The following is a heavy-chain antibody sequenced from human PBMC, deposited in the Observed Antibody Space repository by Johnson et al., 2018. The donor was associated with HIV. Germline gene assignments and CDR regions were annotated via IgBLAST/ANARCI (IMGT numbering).Heavy chain of an antibody. Sequence: VQVVESGGGLVQPGGSLRLSCAASGFTFSSYWMSWVRQAPGKGLAWVATIKEDGSEKHYVDSVKGRFTISRDNAKNSLDLQMHSLRNDDTALYYCARDAYGSGSYFPTSTDAFDLWGQGTMVIVSS. CDR2: IKEDGSEK. J-gene: IGHJ3*01. CDR3: ARDAYGSGSYFPTSTDAFDL. D-gene: IGHD3-10*01. V-gene: IGHV3-7*05. CDR1: GFTFSSYW.